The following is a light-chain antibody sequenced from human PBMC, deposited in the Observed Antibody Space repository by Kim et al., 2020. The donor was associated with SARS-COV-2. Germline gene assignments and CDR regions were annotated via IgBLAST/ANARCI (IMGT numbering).Light chain of an antibody. CDR3: QSRDSGGNVV. Sequence: SSELTQDPAVSVALGQTVRITCRGDSLRSYYATWYQQKPRQAPVLVIYARNSRPSGVPDRFSGSTSGNTASLTISGAQAEDDADCQSRDSGGNVVFGGGTKLTVL. J-gene: IGLJ2*01. V-gene: IGLV3-19*01. CDR1: SLRSYY. CDR2: ARN.